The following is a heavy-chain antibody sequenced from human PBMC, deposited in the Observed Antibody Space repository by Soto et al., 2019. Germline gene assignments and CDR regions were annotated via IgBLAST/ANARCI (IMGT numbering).Heavy chain of an antibody. CDR1: GFTFSSYS. V-gene: IGHV3-48*01. D-gene: IGHD3-3*01. CDR3: ARDYDLWSYYMDV. Sequence: EGQLVESGGGLVQPGGSLRLSCAASGFTFSSYSMNWVRQAPGKGLEWVSYVSSSSSTIYYADSVKGRFTISRDNAKNSLYLQMNSLRAEDTAVYYCARDYDLWSYYMDVWGKGTTVTVSS. CDR2: VSSSSSTI. J-gene: IGHJ6*03.